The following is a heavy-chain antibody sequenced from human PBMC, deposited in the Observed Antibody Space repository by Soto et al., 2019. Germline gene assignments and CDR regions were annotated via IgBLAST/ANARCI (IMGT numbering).Heavy chain of an antibody. CDR3: TRDASRDSSARGWFDP. Sequence: GGSLSLSFAASGFTFRSFTMNWVRQAPWKGLEWVSTISSNSAYIYYTDALRGRFTISRDNAKNSLHLQMNSLRAEDTAVYYCTRDASRDSSARGWFDPWGPGTLVTVSS. CDR2: ISSNSAYI. J-gene: IGHJ5*02. D-gene: IGHD6-13*01. V-gene: IGHV3-21*01. CDR1: GFTFRSFT.